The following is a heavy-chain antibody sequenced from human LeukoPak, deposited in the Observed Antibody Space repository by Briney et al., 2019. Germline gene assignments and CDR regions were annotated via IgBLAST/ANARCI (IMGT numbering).Heavy chain of an antibody. CDR2: INHNSGGT. D-gene: IGHD1-14*01. J-gene: IGHJ4*02. Sequence: ASVKVSCTASGYTFTGYYTHWVRQAPGQGLEWMGWINHNSGGTNYAQKFQGRVTMTRDTSISTAYMELSRLRSDDTAVYYCAEIGSITRYWGQGTLVTVSS. CDR3: AEIGSITRY. CDR1: GYTFTGYY. V-gene: IGHV1-2*02.